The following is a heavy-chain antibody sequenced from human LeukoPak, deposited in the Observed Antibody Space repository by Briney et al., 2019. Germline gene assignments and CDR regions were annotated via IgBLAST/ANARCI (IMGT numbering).Heavy chain of an antibody. Sequence: ASVKVSCKVSGYTLTELSMHWVRQAPGKGLEWMGGFDPEDGETIYAQKFQGRVTMTEDTSTDTAYMELSSLRSEDTAVYYCATAPITMITGGAFDIWGQGTMVTVSS. CDR1: GYTLTELS. CDR2: FDPEDGET. D-gene: IGHD3-22*01. V-gene: IGHV1-24*01. CDR3: ATAPITMITGGAFDI. J-gene: IGHJ3*02.